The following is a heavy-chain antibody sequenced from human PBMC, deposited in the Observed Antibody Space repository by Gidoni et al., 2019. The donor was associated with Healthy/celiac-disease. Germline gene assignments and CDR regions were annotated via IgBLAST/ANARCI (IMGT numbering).Heavy chain of an antibody. V-gene: IGHV3-23*01. CDR1: GFTFSSYA. J-gene: IGHJ4*02. D-gene: IGHD3-10*01. CDR3: AIGPAEIGEGYFDY. Sequence: EVQLLESGGGLVQPGGSLRLSCAASGFTFSSYAMSWVRQAPGKGLEWVSGISGSGGSTYYADSVKGRFTISRDNSKNTLYLQMNSLRAEDTAVYYCAIGPAEIGEGYFDYWGQGTLVTVSS. CDR2: ISGSGGST.